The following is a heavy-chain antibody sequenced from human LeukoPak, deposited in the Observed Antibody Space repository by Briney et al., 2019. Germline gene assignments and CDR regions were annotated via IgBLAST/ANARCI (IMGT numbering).Heavy chain of an antibody. CDR1: GYSISSGYY. Sequence: PSQTLSLTCTVSGYSISSGYYWGWIRQPPGKGLEWIGSIYHSGSTYYNPSLKSRVTISVDTSKNQFSLKLSSVTAADTAVYYCGRVAAAGLYYFDYWGQGTLVTVSS. J-gene: IGHJ4*02. D-gene: IGHD6-13*01. V-gene: IGHV4-38-2*02. CDR3: GRVAAAGLYYFDY. CDR2: IYHSGST.